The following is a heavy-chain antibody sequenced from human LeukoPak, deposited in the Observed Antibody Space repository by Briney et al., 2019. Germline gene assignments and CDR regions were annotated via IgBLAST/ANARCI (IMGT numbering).Heavy chain of an antibody. Sequence: PSETLSLTCTVSGGSISSSSYYWGWIRQPPGKGLEWIGSIYYSGSTYYNPSLKSRVTISVDTSKNQFSLKLSSATAADTAVYYCAGAAAGSVYWGQGTLVTVSS. CDR3: AGAAAGSVY. V-gene: IGHV4-39*01. D-gene: IGHD6-13*01. J-gene: IGHJ4*02. CDR2: IYYSGST. CDR1: GGSISSSSYY.